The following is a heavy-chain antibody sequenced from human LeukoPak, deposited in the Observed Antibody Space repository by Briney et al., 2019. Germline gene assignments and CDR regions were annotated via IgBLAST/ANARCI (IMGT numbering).Heavy chain of an antibody. CDR2: IKQDGSEK. V-gene: IGHV3-7*01. J-gene: IGHJ4*02. CDR1: GLTFSSYW. CDR3: ARERGMYYYGSGSYYYFDY. D-gene: IGHD3-10*01. Sequence: GGSLRLSCAASGLTFSSYWMSWVRQAPGKGLEWVANIKQDGSEKYYVDSVRGRFTISRDNAKNSLYLQMNSLRAEDTAVYYCARERGMYYYGSGSYYYFDYWGQGTLVTVSS.